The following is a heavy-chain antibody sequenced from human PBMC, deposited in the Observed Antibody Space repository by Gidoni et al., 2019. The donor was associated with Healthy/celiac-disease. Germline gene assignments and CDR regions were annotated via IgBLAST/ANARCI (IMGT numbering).Heavy chain of an antibody. D-gene: IGHD2-2*01. CDR2: IYYSGST. CDR3: AREVVPAAVGSNWFDP. Sequence: QVQLQESGPGLVKPSQTLSLTCTVSGGSISSGGYYWSWIRQHPGKGLEWIGYIYYSGSTYYNPSLKSRVTISVDTSKNQFSLKLSSVTAADTAVYYCAREVVPAAVGSNWFDPWGQGTLVTVSS. V-gene: IGHV4-31*03. J-gene: IGHJ5*02. CDR1: GGSISSGGYY.